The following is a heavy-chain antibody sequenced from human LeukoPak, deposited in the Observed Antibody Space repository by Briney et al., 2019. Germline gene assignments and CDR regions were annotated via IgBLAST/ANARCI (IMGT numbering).Heavy chain of an antibody. CDR3: ALEGDCSGGSCCSRAFDI. CDR1: GGSISSGDYY. D-gene: IGHD2-15*01. CDR2: IYYSGST. J-gene: IGHJ3*02. Sequence: PSETLSLTCTVSGGSISSGDYYWSWVRQPPGKGLEWIGYIYYSGSTYYNPSLKSRVTISVDTSKNQFSLKLSSVTAADTAVYYCALEGDCSGGSCCSRAFDIWGQGTMVTVSS. V-gene: IGHV4-30-4*01.